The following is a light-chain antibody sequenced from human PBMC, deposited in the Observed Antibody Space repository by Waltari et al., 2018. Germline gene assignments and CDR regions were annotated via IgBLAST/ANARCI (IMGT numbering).Light chain of an antibody. V-gene: IGLV3-21*04. J-gene: IGLJ1*01. CDR1: NIGTYS. CDR2: YDR. Sequence: SSVVTQPPSVSVAPGETATITCGGDNIGTYSVHWYPQKAGQAPVLVIFYDRDRPSGIPDRFSGSNSGNTATLTISRVEAGDEARYYCHVWHPHVDPGVFGTGTEVTVL. CDR3: HVWHPHVDPGV.